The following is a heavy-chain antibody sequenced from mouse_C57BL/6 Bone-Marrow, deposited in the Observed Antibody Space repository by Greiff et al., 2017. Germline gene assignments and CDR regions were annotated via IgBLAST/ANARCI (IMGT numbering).Heavy chain of an antibody. CDR3: TTPFTTVVATDFDY. V-gene: IGHV14-4*01. CDR2: IDPENGDT. J-gene: IGHJ2*01. D-gene: IGHD1-1*01. CDR1: GFNIKDDY. Sequence: VQLQQSGAELVRPGASVKLSCTASGFNIKDDYMHWVKQRPEQGLEWIGWIDPENGDTEYASKFQGKATITADTSSNTAYLQLSSLTSEHTAVYYCTTPFTTVVATDFDYWGQGTTLTVSS.